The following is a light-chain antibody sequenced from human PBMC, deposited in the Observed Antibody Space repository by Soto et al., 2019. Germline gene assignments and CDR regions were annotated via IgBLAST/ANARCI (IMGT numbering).Light chain of an antibody. Sequence: EIVMTQSPATLSVSPGERATLSCRASQSVSSSYLAWYQQTPGQAPSLLIYGASSRATGIPDRFSGSGSGTDFTLTISRLEPEDFAVYYCQQYGDSPRTFGQGTKVDI. CDR3: QQYGDSPRT. J-gene: IGKJ2*02. CDR2: GAS. CDR1: QSVSSSY. V-gene: IGKV3-20*01.